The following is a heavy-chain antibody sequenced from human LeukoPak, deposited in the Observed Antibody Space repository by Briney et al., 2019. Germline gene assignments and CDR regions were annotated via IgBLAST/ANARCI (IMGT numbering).Heavy chain of an antibody. CDR1: GGHISSYY. Sequence: PSETPSLTCTVSGGHISSYYWSWIRQPPGKGLEWIGYIYYSGSTNYNPSLKSRVTISVDTSKNQFSLKLSSVTAADTAVYYCARDPAVAGSNWFDPWGQGTLVTVSS. CDR3: ARDPAVAGSNWFDP. D-gene: IGHD6-19*01. CDR2: IYYSGST. V-gene: IGHV4-59*01. J-gene: IGHJ5*02.